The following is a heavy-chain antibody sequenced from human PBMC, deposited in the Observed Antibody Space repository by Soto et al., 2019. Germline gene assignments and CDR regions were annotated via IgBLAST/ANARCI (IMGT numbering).Heavy chain of an antibody. CDR1: GFTFSSYG. Sequence: GGSQRLSCAASGFTFSSYGMHWVRQAPGKGLEWVAVIRCDGSNKYYADSVKGRFTISRDNSKNTLYLQMNSLRAEDTAVYYCAREWYCSSTSCFNSSPLDYWGQGTLVTVSS. CDR2: IRCDGSNK. D-gene: IGHD2-2*01. V-gene: IGHV3-33*01. J-gene: IGHJ4*02. CDR3: AREWYCSSTSCFNSSPLDY.